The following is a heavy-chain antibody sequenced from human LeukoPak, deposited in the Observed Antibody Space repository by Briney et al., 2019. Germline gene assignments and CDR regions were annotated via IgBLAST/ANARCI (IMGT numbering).Heavy chain of an antibody. CDR3: ARWAGSTSCYTG. CDR1: GFTFSSYA. Sequence: GGSLRLSCAASGFTFSSYAMHWVRQAPGKGLEYVSAISSNGGSTYYANSVKGRFTISRDNSKNTLYLQMGSLRAEDMAVYYWARWAGSTSCYTGGGQGTLVTVSS. D-gene: IGHD2-2*02. CDR2: ISSNGGST. V-gene: IGHV3-64*01. J-gene: IGHJ4*02.